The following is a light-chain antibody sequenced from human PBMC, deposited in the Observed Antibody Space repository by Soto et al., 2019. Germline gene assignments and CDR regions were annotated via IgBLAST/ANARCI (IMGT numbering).Light chain of an antibody. CDR3: MQGTHWSPMYT. Sequence: DIVMTQSPLSLSVTLGQPASISCRSSQSLVYSDGNTSLNWFQQRPGQSPRRLIYKVSNRDSGVPDRFRGSGSGTDFTLKISRVEAEDVGVYYCMQGTHWSPMYTFGQGTKLEIK. J-gene: IGKJ2*01. V-gene: IGKV2-30*01. CDR1: QSLVYSDGNTS. CDR2: KVS.